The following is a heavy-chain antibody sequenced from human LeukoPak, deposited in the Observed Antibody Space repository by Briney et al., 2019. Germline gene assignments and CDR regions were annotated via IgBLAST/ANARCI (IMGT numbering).Heavy chain of an antibody. CDR1: GYTFTGYY. J-gene: IGHJ6*03. V-gene: IGHV1-2*02. CDR3: ARVAGTSYHYYYMDV. D-gene: IGHD6-19*01. CDR2: INANSGGT. Sequence: ASVKVSCKASGYTFTGYYMHWVRQAPGQGLEWMGWINANSGGTNYAQKFQGRVTMTRDTSISTAYMELSRLRSDDTAVYYCARVAGTSYHYYYMDVWGKGTTVTISS.